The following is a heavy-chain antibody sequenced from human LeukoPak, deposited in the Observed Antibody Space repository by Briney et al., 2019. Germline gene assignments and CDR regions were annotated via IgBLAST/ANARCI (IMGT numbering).Heavy chain of an antibody. CDR3: ARALDYGGNSVGIDY. CDR1: GYSISRGYY. CDR2: IYHSGST. Sequence: PSETLSLTCTVSGYSISRGYYWGWIRQPPGKGLEWIGSIYHSGSTYYNPSLKSRVTISVDTSKNQFSLKLSSVTAADTAVYYCARALDYGGNSVGIDYWGRGTLVTVS. D-gene: IGHD4-23*01. V-gene: IGHV4-38-2*02. J-gene: IGHJ4*02.